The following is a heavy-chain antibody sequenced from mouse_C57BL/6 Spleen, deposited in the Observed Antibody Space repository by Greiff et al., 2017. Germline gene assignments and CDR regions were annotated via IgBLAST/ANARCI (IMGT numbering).Heavy chain of an antibody. V-gene: IGHV5-4*01. J-gene: IGHJ3*01. CDR1: GFTFSSYA. Sequence: EVMLMESGGGLVKPGGSLKLSCAASGFTFSSYAMSWVRQTPEKRLEWVATISDGGSYTYYPDNVKGRFTISRDNAKNNLYLQMSHLKSEDTAMYYCAREGLRRSWFAYWGQGTLVTVSA. CDR2: ISDGGSYT. CDR3: AREGLRRSWFAY. D-gene: IGHD2-4*01.